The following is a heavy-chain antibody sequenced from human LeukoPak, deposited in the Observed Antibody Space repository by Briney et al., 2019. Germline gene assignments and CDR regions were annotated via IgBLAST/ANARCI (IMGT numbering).Heavy chain of an antibody. CDR2: ISHDGSNK. Sequence: GGSLRLSCAASGFTFSSYGMHWVRQAPGKGLEWVAVISHDGSNKYYADSAKGRFTISRDNSKNTLYLQMNSLRAEDTAVYYCARDRFSSAWYVGYYYYYGMDVWGQGTTVTVSS. CDR3: ARDRFSSAWYVGYYYYYGMDV. V-gene: IGHV3-30-3*01. D-gene: IGHD6-19*01. CDR1: GFTFSSYG. J-gene: IGHJ6*02.